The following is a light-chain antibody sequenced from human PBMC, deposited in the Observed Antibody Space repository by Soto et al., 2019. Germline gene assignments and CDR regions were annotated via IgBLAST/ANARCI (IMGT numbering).Light chain of an antibody. J-gene: IGKJ3*01. CDR2: NTS. Sequence: EIVLTQSPGTLSLSPGEGATVSSRVIQSINSKSLVWYHRKFGQAPRLLIYNTSRRATGIPDRFSGSGSGTDFTLSISRLEPEDVAVYYCQHYGGSFIFGPGTKVDFK. V-gene: IGKV3-20*01. CDR3: QHYGGSFI. CDR1: QSINSKS.